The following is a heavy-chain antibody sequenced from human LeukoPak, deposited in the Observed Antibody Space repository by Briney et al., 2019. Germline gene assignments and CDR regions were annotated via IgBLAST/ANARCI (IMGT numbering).Heavy chain of an antibody. J-gene: IGHJ4*02. CDR2: IVVGSGNT. D-gene: IGHD6-19*01. V-gene: IGHV1-58*02. CDR3: AARNQWLGSDNFDY. CDR1: GFTFTSSA. Sequence: ASVKVSCKASGFTFTSSAMQWVRQARGQRLEWIGWIVVGSGNTNYAQKFQERVTITRDMSTSTAYMELSSLRSEDTAVYYCAARNQWLGSDNFDYWGQGTLVTVSS.